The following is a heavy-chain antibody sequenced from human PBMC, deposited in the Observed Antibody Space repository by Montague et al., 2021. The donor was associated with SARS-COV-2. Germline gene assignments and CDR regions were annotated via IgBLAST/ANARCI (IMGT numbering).Heavy chain of an antibody. V-gene: IGHV3-33*06. CDR3: AKEGIVALDY. J-gene: IGHJ4*02. CDR2: IWYDGSNK. D-gene: IGHD1-26*01. CDR1: GFTFSSYG. Sequence: SLRLSCAASGFTFSSYGMHWVRQAPGKGLEWVAVIWYDGSNKYYADSVKGRFTISRDNSKNTLYPQMNSLRAEDTAVYYCAKEGIVALDYWGQGTLVTVSS.